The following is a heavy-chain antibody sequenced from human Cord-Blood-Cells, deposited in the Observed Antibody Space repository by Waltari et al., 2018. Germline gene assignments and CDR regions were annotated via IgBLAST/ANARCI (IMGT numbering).Heavy chain of an antibody. D-gene: IGHD6-19*01. J-gene: IGHJ3*02. Sequence: QVQLQQWGAGPLKPSETLSLTCAVYGGSFSGYYWSWTRQPPGKGLEWIGEINHSRSTNHTPSLTSRVTISVDTSKNQFSRKLGSVPAADTAVYYCARRKPYSSGWYAFDIWGQGTMVTVSS. CDR2: INHSRST. CDR1: GGSFSGYY. CDR3: ARRKPYSSGWYAFDI. V-gene: IGHV4-34*01.